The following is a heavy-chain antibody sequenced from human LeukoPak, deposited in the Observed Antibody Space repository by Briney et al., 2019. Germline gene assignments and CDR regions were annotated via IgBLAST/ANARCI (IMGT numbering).Heavy chain of an antibody. D-gene: IGHD5-12*01. CDR2: MNPNSGNT. CDR1: GYTFTSYD. V-gene: IGHV1-8*01. Sequence: ASVKVSCKASGYTFTSYDINWVRQATGQGLEWMGWMNPNSGNTGYAQKLQGRVTMTTDTSTSTAYMELRSLRSDDTAVYYCARGSGYDYVYWGQGTLVTVSS. CDR3: ARGSGYDYVY. J-gene: IGHJ4*02.